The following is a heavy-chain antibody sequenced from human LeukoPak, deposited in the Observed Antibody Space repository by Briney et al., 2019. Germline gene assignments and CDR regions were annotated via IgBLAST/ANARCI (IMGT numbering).Heavy chain of an antibody. CDR2: IYYSGST. J-gene: IGHJ5*02. V-gene: IGHV4-31*03. CDR1: GGSISSGGYY. Sequence: SETLSLTCTVSGGSISSGGYYWSWIRQHPGKGLEWIGYIYYSGSTYYNPSLKSRVTISVDTSKNQFSLKLTSVTAADTAVYYCARDRDGNNWFDPWGQGTLVTVSS. CDR3: ARDRDGNNWFDP. D-gene: IGHD5-24*01.